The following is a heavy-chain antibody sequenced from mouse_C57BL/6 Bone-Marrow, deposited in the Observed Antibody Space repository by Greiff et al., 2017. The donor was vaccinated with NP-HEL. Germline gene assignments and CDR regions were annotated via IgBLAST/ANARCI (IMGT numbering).Heavy chain of an antibody. CDR1: GYTFTDYY. V-gene: IGHV1-19*01. CDR3: ARDYGSSYED. CDR2: INPYNGGT. D-gene: IGHD1-1*01. J-gene: IGHJ2*01. Sequence: VQLQQSGPVLVKPGASVKMSCKASGYTFTDYYMNWVKQSHGKSLGWIGVINPYNGGTSYNQKFKGKATLTVDKSSSTAYMELNSLTSEDSAVYYCARDYGSSYEDWGQGTTLTVSS.